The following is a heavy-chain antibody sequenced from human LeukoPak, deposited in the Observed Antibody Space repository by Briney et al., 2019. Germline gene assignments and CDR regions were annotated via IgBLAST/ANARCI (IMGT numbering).Heavy chain of an antibody. CDR2: IIPIFGTA. J-gene: IGHJ5*02. V-gene: IGHV1-69*06. CDR3: ARIRMVRGAIWHRSGWFDP. D-gene: IGHD3-10*01. Sequence: SVKVSCKASGGTFSSYAISWVRQAPGQGLEWMGGIIPIFGTANYAQKFRGRVTITADKSTRTAYMELSSLRSEDTAVYYCARIRMVRGAIWHRSGWFDPWGQGTLVTVSS. CDR1: GGTFSSYA.